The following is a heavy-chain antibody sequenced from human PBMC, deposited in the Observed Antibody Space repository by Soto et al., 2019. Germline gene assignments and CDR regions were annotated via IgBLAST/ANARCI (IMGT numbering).Heavy chain of an antibody. J-gene: IGHJ6*02. CDR3: GRDDLDIVVVPAAIRYYYYGMDV. CDR2: ISYDGSNK. Sequence: QVQLVESGGGVVQPGRSLRLSCAASGFTFSSYAMHWVRQAPGKGLEWVAVISYDGSNKYYADSVKGRFTISRDNSKNTLYLQMNRLRAEDTAVYYCGRDDLDIVVVPAAIRYYYYGMDVWGQGTTVTVSS. D-gene: IGHD2-2*02. V-gene: IGHV3-30-3*01. CDR1: GFTFSSYA.